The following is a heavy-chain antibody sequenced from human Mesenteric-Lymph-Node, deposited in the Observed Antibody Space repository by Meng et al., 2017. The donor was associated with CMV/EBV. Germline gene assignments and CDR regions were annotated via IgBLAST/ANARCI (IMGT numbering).Heavy chain of an antibody. V-gene: IGHV1-2*02. CDR1: GYTFPHYY. Sequence: ASVPVSCKASGYTFPHYYLHWVRQAPGQGLEWMGWINPNSGDTNYAQTFQGRVTMTRDTSISTAYMELSRLRSDDTDVYYCERMGVPAAIRIRRDYYYGMDVWGQGTTVTVSS. CDR2: INPNSGDT. J-gene: IGHJ6*02. D-gene: IGHD2-2*02. CDR3: ERMGVPAAIRIRRDYYYGMDV.